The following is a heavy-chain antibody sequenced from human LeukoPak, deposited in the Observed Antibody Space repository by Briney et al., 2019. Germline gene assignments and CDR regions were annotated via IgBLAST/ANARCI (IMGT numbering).Heavy chain of an antibody. CDR1: GFTFDTYT. Sequence: PGGSLRLSCVASGFTFDTYTMNWVRQAPGKGLELVSSISSKSGYIHYADSVKDRFIISRDNAKNSLSLQMNSLRAEDTAVYYCARVRTAYYPDYWGQGTLVTVSS. V-gene: IGHV3-21*01. CDR2: ISSKSGYI. J-gene: IGHJ4*02. CDR3: ARVRTAYYPDY. D-gene: IGHD3/OR15-3a*01.